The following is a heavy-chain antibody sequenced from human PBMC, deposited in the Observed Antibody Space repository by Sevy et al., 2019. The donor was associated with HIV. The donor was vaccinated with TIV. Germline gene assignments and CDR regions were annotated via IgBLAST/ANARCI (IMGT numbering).Heavy chain of an antibody. V-gene: IGHV3-11*06. CDR1: GFSLNDYY. Sequence: GGSRRLSCAATGFSLNDYYMTWIRQAPGKGLEWVSYISGDGGHTNYAESVKGRFTISRDNTKNFVYLQMDGLRAEDTATYYCARDGNSGYYFNYYYYGMDVWGQGTTVTVSS. J-gene: IGHJ6*02. CDR2: ISGDGGHT. CDR3: ARDGNSGYYFNYYYYGMDV. D-gene: IGHD3-22*01.